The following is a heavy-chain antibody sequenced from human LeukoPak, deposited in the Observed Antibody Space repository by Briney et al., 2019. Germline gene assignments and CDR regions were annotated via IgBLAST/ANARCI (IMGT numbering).Heavy chain of an antibody. CDR1: EFSVGSNY. CDR2: IYSGGST. V-gene: IGHV3-66*01. CDR3: ANRDGFVAFDI. Sequence: QPGGSLRLSCAASEFSVGSNYMTWVRQAPGKGLEWVSLIYSGGSTYYADSVKGRFTISRDNSKNTLYLQMNSLRAEDTAVYYCANRDGFVAFDIWGQGTMVTVSS. D-gene: IGHD5-24*01. J-gene: IGHJ3*02.